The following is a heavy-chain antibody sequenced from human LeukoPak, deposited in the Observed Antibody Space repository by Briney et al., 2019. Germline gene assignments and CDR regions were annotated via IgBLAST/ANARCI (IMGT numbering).Heavy chain of an antibody. Sequence: PGGSLRLSCAASGFTFSSYGMHWVRQAPGKGLEWVAVIWYDGSHKYYADSVKGRFTISRDNAKNTLYLQMNSLRAEDTAVYYCARAETKIGHCSSSSCLFDSWGQGTLVTVSS. CDR1: GFTFSSYG. J-gene: IGHJ4*02. V-gene: IGHV3-33*01. CDR2: IWYDGSHK. D-gene: IGHD2-2*01. CDR3: ARAETKIGHCSSSSCLFDS.